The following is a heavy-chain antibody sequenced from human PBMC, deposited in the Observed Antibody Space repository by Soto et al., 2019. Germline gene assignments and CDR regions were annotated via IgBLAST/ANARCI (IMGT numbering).Heavy chain of an antibody. V-gene: IGHV1-69*13. D-gene: IGHD6-25*01. CDR3: ARGEREQRLYYYGMDV. CDR1: GGTFSGYA. Sequence: GASFKVSSKASGGTFSGYAISGVRQAPGQGLEWMGGIIPIFGTANYAQKFQGRVTITADESTSTAYMELSSLRSEDTAVYYCARGEREQRLYYYGMDVWGQGTTVNVSS. J-gene: IGHJ6*02. CDR2: IIPIFGTA.